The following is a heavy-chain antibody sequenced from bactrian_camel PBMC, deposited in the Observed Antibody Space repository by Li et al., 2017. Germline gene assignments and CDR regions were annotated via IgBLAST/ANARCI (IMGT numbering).Heavy chain of an antibody. V-gene: IGHV3S61*01. Sequence: HVQLVESGGGSVQAGGSLRLSCAASGYRHCVAWFRQVPGKAREGVSSISSPVGTTYYRDDSLKGRFTISRDSAKNTVFLDMYGLEPGDTATYYCAADLVTDEPSLVEREYYYWGQGTQVTVS. D-gene: IGHD1*01. CDR1: GYRHC. CDR2: ISSPVGTT. J-gene: IGHJ4*01. CDR3: AADLVTDEPSLVEREYYY.